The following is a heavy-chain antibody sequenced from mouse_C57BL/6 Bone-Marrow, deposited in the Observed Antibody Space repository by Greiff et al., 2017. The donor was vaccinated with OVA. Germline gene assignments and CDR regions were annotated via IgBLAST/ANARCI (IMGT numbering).Heavy chain of an antibody. CDR1: GYSFTDYN. CDR3: ARCSYYYGSSRGAWFAY. CDR2: INPNYGTT. V-gene: IGHV1-39*01. D-gene: IGHD1-1*01. J-gene: IGHJ3*01. Sequence: VQLQQSGPELVKPGASVKISCKASGYSFTDYNMNWVQQSNGKSLEWIGVINPNYGTTSYNQKFKGKATLTVDQSSSTAYMQLNSLTSEDSAVYYCARCSYYYGSSRGAWFAYWGQGTLVTVSA.